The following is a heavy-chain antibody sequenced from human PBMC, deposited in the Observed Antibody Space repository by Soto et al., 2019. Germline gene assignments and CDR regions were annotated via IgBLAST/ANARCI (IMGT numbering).Heavy chain of an antibody. CDR3: ARESRFLEWLSLNWFDP. Sequence: EVQLVESGGGLVQPGGSLRLSCAASGFTFSSYSMNWVRQAPGKGLGRVSYISSSSSTIYYADSVKGRFTISRDNAKNSLYLQMNSLRDEDTAVYYCARESRFLEWLSLNWFDPWGQGTLVTVSS. CDR2: ISSSSSTI. V-gene: IGHV3-48*02. CDR1: GFTFSSYS. D-gene: IGHD3-3*01. J-gene: IGHJ5*02.